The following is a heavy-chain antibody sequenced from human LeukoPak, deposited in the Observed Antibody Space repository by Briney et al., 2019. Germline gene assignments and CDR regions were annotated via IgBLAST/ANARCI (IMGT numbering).Heavy chain of an antibody. D-gene: IGHD4-17*01. CDR2: INPNSGGT. CDR3: ARGREDYVNDY. J-gene: IGHJ4*02. V-gene: IGHV1-2*02. CDR1: VYTFTGYY. Sequence: ASVKVSCMASVYTFTGYYMHWVRQAPGQGLEWMGWINPNSGGTNYPQKFKGRVTITRDTPSSTAYMERSTLRSDAPAVYNWARGREDYVNDYWGQGTLVTVSS.